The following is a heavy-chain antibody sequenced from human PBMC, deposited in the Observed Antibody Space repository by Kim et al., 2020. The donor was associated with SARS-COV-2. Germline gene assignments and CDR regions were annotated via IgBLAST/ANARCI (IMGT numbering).Heavy chain of an antibody. D-gene: IGHD3-10*01. CDR2: IYYSGST. CDR3: ARERLWFGELSLSGQDV. J-gene: IGHJ6*02. CDR1: GGSISSGDYY. Sequence: SETLSLTCTVSGGSISSGDYYWSWIRQPPGKGLEWIGYIYYSGSTYYNPSLKSRVTISVDTSKNQFSLKLSSVTAADTAVYYCARERLWFGELSLSGQDVWGQGTTDTVSS. V-gene: IGHV4-30-4*01.